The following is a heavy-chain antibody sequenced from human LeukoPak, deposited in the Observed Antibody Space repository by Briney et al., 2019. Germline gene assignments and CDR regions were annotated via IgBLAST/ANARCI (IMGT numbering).Heavy chain of an antibody. V-gene: IGHV1-18*01. Sequence: ASVKVSCKASGYTFTSYGISWVRQAPGQGLEWMGWISAYNGNTNYAQKFQGRVTMTRDTSTSTVYMELSSLRSEDTAVYYCARDLYCSGGSCYYFDYWGQGTLVTVSS. J-gene: IGHJ4*02. CDR3: ARDLYCSGGSCYYFDY. CDR2: ISAYNGNT. CDR1: GYTFTSYG. D-gene: IGHD2-15*01.